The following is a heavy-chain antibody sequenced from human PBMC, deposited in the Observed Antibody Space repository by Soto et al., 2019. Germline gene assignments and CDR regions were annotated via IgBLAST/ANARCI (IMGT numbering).Heavy chain of an antibody. CDR2: ISYDGNNQ. CDR1: GFTFNIYG. D-gene: IGHD6-25*01. V-gene: IGHV3-30*18. Sequence: VKLVESGGGVVQPGGSLRLSCAASGFTFNIYGMHWVRQAPDKGLEWVALISYDGNNQYYADSVKGRFTISRDNSKNTLFVQMKSLRADDTAVYYCAKDQASAKGSFDSWGQVALGTVSS. J-gene: IGHJ4*02. CDR3: AKDQASAKGSFDS.